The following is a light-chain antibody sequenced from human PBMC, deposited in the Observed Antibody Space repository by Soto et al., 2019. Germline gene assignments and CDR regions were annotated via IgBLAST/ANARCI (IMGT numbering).Light chain of an antibody. CDR2: DAS. V-gene: IGKV3-11*01. J-gene: IGKJ3*01. CDR3: QQRNNWPSTT. Sequence: EIVLTQSPATRSLSPGERAILSCRASQSVSSYLAWYQQKPGQAPRLLIYDASNRATGIPARFSGSGSGTDFTLTISSLEPEDFAVYYCQQRNNWPSTTFGPGTKVDIK. CDR1: QSVSSY.